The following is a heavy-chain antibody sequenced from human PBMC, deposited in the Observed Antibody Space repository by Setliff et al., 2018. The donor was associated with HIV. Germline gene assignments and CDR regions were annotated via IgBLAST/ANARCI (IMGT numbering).Heavy chain of an antibody. CDR1: GFSISSGNYY. Sequence: SETLSLTCTVSGFSISSGNYYWSWIRQPPRKGLEWIGYIYYSGSTSYNPSLKSRVTISVDTSKNQFSLELSSVTAADTAVYYCARPAPRGYSYGHYYFDYWGQGTLVTVSS. CDR2: IYYSGST. CDR3: ARPAPRGYSYGHYYFDY. D-gene: IGHD5-18*01. J-gene: IGHJ4*02. V-gene: IGHV4-30-4*01.